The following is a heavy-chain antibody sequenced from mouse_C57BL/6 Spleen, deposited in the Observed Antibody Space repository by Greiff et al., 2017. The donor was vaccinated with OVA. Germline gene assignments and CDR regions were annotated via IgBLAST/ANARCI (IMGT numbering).Heavy chain of an antibody. V-gene: IGHV1-50*01. CDR1: GYTFTSYW. CDR2: IDPSDSYT. J-gene: IGHJ4*01. CDR3: ARGSYGNYGCARDY. Sequence: QVQLQQPGAELVKPGASVKLSCKASGYTFTSYWMQWVKQRPGQGLEWIGEIDPSDSYTNYNQKFKGKATLTVDTSSSTAYMQLSSLTSEDSAVYDCARGSYGNYGCARDYWGQGTSVTVSS. D-gene: IGHD2-1*01.